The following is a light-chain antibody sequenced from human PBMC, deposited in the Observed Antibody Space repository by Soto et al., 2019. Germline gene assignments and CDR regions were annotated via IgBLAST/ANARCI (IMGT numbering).Light chain of an antibody. CDR2: EVV. Sequence: QSALTQPPSASGSPGQSVTISCSGTKNDIGVYDFVSWYQHHPGKAPRLIIYEVVQRPSGVPDRFSGSKSGNTASLTVSGLQADDEGHYYCSSFAGTNSFVFGTGTKLTVL. J-gene: IGLJ1*01. CDR1: KNDIGVYDF. CDR3: SSFAGTNSFV. V-gene: IGLV2-8*01.